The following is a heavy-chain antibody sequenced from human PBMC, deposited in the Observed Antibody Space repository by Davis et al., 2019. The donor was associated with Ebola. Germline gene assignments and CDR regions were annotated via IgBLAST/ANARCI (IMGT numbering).Heavy chain of an antibody. V-gene: IGHV1-46*01. CDR3: ARVKYSSSWYGRDAFDI. CDR2: INPSGGST. CDR1: GYTFTSYY. J-gene: IGHJ3*02. D-gene: IGHD6-13*01. Sequence: ASVKVSCKASGYTFTSYYMHWVRQAPGQGLEWMGIINPSGGSTSYAQKSQGRVTMTRDTSTSTVYMELSSLRSEDTAVYYCARVKYSSSWYGRDAFDIWGQGTMVTVSS.